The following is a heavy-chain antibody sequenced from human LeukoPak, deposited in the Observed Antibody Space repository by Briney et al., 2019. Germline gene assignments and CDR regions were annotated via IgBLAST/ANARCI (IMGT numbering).Heavy chain of an antibody. V-gene: IGHV3-21*01. CDR2: ISSSSSYI. D-gene: IGHD6-6*01. J-gene: IGHJ3*02. Sequence: GGSLRLSCAASGFTFSSYILNRVRQAPGKGLEWVSSISSSSSYIYYADSVKGRFTISRDNAKNSLYLQVNSLRAEDTAVYYCARISIHDAFDIWGQGTMVTVSS. CDR1: GFTFSSYI. CDR3: ARISIHDAFDI.